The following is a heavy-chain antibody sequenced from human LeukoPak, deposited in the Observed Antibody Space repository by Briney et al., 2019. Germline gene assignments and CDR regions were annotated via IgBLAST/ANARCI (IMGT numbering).Heavy chain of an antibody. J-gene: IGHJ4*02. CDR3: ARDAPGKQQPSHFDY. V-gene: IGHV6-1*01. CDR1: GYSVSSNSTA. D-gene: IGHD6-13*01. Sequence: SQTLSLTCAISGYSVSSNSTAWNRIRPSPSRGLESLGRTYYRSKWYNDYVVSVKSRITINPDTSKNQFSLQLNSVTPEDTAVYYCARDAPGKQQPSHFDYWGQGTLVTVSS. CDR2: TYYRSKWYN.